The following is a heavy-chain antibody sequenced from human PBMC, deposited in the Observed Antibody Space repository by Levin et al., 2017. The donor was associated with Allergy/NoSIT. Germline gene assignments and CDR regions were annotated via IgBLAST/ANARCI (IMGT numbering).Heavy chain of an antibody. CDR1: GFTFTTSV. CDR3: VKDRDSTWSFDY. Sequence: SCAASGFTFTTSVMHWARQAPGKGLEWVATISYDGSDKSYADSVKGRFTISRDNSKNTLYLQMNSLRAEDSALYYCVKDRDSTWSFDYWGQGTLVTVSS. J-gene: IGHJ4*02. CDR2: ISYDGSDK. D-gene: IGHD2-21*02. V-gene: IGHV3-30*18.